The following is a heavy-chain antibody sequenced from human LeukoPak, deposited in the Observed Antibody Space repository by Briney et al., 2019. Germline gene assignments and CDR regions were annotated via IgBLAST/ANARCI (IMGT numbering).Heavy chain of an antibody. D-gene: IGHD1-26*01. CDR2: IKSKTDGGTT. Sequence: PGGSLRLSCAASGFTFSNAWMSWVRRAPGKGLEWVGSIKSKTDGGTTDYAAPVKVRFTISRDDSQNTLYLQMNSLKTEDTAVYYCTTGAPRAYSGSYSNCWGQGTLVTVSS. V-gene: IGHV3-15*01. CDR1: GFTFSNAW. J-gene: IGHJ4*02. CDR3: TTGAPRAYSGSYSNC.